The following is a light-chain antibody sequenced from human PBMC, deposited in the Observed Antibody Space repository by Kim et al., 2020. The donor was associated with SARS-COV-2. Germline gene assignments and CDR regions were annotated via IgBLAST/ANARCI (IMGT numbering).Light chain of an antibody. CDR1: SSNIGSNT. CDR2: SNN. Sequence: ELTQPPSASGTPGQRVTISCSGSSSNIGSNTVNWYQQLPGTAPKLLIYSNNQRPSGVPDRFSGSKSGTSASLAISGLQSKDEADYYCAAWDDSLNGMVFGGGTQLTVL. J-gene: IGLJ2*01. V-gene: IGLV1-44*01. CDR3: AAWDDSLNGMV.